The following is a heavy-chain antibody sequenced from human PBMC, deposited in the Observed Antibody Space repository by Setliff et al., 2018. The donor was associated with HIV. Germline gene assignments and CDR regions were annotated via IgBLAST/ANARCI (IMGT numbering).Heavy chain of an antibody. CDR1: DDPISSYY. D-gene: IGHD3-16*02. CDR2: LYVSGDT. V-gene: IGHV4-4*07. Sequence: PSETLSLTCYVTDDPISSYYWSWVRQPAGKGLEWIGRLYVSGDTNYNPSLKSRVTMSLDTSKNQFSLNLTSVTAADTAIYYCARGLDVWGTYRYRNYFDYWGQGTLVTVSS. CDR3: ARGLDVWGTYRYRNYFDY. J-gene: IGHJ4*02.